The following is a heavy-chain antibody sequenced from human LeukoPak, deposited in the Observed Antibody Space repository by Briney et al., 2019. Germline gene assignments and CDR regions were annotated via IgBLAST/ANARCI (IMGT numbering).Heavy chain of an antibody. CDR1: GYTFTSYD. V-gene: IGHV1-8*01. J-gene: IGHJ4*02. CDR3: ARRRITMVRRVILFDY. Sequence: ASVKVSCKASGYTFTSYDINWVRQATGQGLEWMGWMNPNSGNTGYAQKFQGRVTMTRNTSISTAYMELSSLRSEDTAVYYCARRRITMVRRVILFDYWGQGTLGTVSS. CDR2: MNPNSGNT. D-gene: IGHD3-10*01.